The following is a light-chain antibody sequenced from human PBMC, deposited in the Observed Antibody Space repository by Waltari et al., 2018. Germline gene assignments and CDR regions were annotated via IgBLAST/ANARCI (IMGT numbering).Light chain of an antibody. J-gene: IGLJ2*01. CDR3: NSRDSSGTHVV. CDR2: GKD. V-gene: IGLV3-19*01. CDR1: SLRSSY. Sequence: SSELTQGPAVSVALGQTVRITCQGDSLRSSYERWYQQKPGQAPVLVFYGKDNRPSGVPDRFSGSSSGNTASLTITGARAEDEADYYCNSRDSSGTHVVFGGGTKLTVL.